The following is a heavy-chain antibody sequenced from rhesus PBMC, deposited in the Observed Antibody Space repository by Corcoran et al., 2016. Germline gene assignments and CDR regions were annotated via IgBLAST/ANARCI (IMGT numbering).Heavy chain of an antibody. Sequence: QLQLQESGPGLVKPSETLSLTCAVSGGSISSNYWSWIRQPPGKGLEWIGRIAGSGGSPDYNPSLKSRFTISTDTSKNQFSLKLSSVTAADPAVYYCARDRLVVVAIYNRFDVWGPGVLVTVSS. CDR1: GGSISSNY. D-gene: IGHD2-21*01. CDR2: IAGSGGSP. CDR3: ARDRLVVVAIYNRFDV. J-gene: IGHJ5-1*01. V-gene: IGHV4-173*01.